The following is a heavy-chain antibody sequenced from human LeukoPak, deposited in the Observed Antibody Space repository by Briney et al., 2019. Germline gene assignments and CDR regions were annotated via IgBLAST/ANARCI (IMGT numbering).Heavy chain of an antibody. CDR1: GFTFSSYW. CDR3: AREVDIVVVPAAIYYYYYGMDV. CDR2: IKQDGSEK. V-gene: IGHV3-7*01. Sequence: SGGSLRLSCAASGFTFSSYWMSWVRQAPGKGLEWVANIKQDGSEKYYVDSVKGRFTISRDNAKNSQYLQMNSLRAEDTAVYYCAREVDIVVVPAAIYYYYYGMDVWGQGTMVTVSS. J-gene: IGHJ6*02. D-gene: IGHD2-2*03.